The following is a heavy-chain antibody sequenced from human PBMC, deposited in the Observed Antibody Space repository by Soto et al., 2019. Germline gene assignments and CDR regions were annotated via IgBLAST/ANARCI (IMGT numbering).Heavy chain of an antibody. CDR3: ARDHHTAMVQDV. CDR2: IWYDGSNK. CDR1: GFTFSSYG. Sequence: GGSLRLSCAASGFTFSSYGMHWVRQAPGKGLEWVAVIWYDGSNKYYTDSVKGRFTISRDNSKSTLYLQMNSLRAEDTAVYYCARDHHTAMVQDVWGQGTTVTVSS. V-gene: IGHV3-33*01. D-gene: IGHD5-18*01. J-gene: IGHJ6*02.